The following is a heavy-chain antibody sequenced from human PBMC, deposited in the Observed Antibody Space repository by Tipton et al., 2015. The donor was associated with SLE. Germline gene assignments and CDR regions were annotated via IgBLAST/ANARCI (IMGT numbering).Heavy chain of an antibody. Sequence: SLRLSCAASGFTFSSYGMHWVRQAPGKGLEWVAVISYDGTNKYYADSVKGRFTISRDNSKNTLYLQMNSLRAEDTAVYYCARTGGYDSSGYYYGYFQHWGQGTLVTVSS. V-gene: IGHV3-30*03. D-gene: IGHD3-22*01. J-gene: IGHJ1*01. CDR2: ISYDGTNK. CDR1: GFTFSSYG. CDR3: ARTGGYDSSGYYYGYFQH.